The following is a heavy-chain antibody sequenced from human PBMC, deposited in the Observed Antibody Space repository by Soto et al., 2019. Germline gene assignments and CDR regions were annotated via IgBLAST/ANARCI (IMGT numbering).Heavy chain of an antibody. V-gene: IGHV1-46*01. CDR3: AKDSAAGEL. Sequence: QAPLVQSGAEVREPGASVKVSCRTSGYTFLNYYIHWVRQAPGHGLEWMEIINPMSGATNYAQKYQGRNTLTMDTSTTAVYMEVSSVTCEDTAVNYGAKDSAAGELWGQETRVTVPS. J-gene: IGHJ1*01. CDR1: GYTFLNYY. D-gene: IGHD3-10*01. CDR2: INPMSGAT.